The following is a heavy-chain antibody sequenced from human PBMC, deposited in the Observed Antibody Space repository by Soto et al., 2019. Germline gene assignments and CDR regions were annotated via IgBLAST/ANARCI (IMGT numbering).Heavy chain of an antibody. D-gene: IGHD5-12*01. J-gene: IGHJ4*02. CDR2: IGPAGDT. V-gene: IGHV3-13*01. Sequence: EVQLVESGGGLVQPGGSLRLSCAASGFTFSSYDMHWVRQATGKGLEWVSAIGPAGDTYYPGSVKGRFTISRENAKNSLYLQMNSLRAGDTAVYYCARAGRRDGYRPATYYFDYWGQGTLVTVSS. CDR1: GFTFSSYD. CDR3: ARAGRRDGYRPATYYFDY.